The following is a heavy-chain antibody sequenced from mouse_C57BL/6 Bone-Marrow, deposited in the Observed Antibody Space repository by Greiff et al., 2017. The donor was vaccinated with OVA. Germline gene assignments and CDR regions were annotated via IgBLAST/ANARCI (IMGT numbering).Heavy chain of an antibody. V-gene: IGHV2-6*03. Sequence: QVQLKESGPGLVAPSQSLSITCTVSGFSLTSYGVHWVRQPPGKGLEWLVVIWSDGSTTYNSALKSRLSISKDNSKSQVFLKMNSLQTDDTAMYYCARSYYGSSYWGFAYWGQGTLVTVSA. CDR1: GFSLTSYG. D-gene: IGHD1-1*01. CDR3: ARSYYGSSYWGFAY. CDR2: IWSDGST. J-gene: IGHJ3*01.